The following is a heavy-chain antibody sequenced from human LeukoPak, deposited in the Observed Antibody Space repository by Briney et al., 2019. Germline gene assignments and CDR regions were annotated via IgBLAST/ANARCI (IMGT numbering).Heavy chain of an antibody. Sequence: GASVTVSCKASGYTFTSYYMHWVRQAPGQGLEWMGIINPSGGSTSYAQKFQGRVTMTRDTSTSTVYMELSSLRSEDTAVYYCARDSPHLRFGELLSGLDYWGQGTLVTVSS. CDR2: INPSGGST. J-gene: IGHJ4*02. V-gene: IGHV1-46*01. D-gene: IGHD3-10*01. CDR3: ARDSPHLRFGELLSGLDY. CDR1: GYTFTSYY.